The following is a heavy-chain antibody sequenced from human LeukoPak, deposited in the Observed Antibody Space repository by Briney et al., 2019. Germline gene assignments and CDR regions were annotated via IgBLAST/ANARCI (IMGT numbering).Heavy chain of an antibody. CDR2: TSFDGTTK. D-gene: IGHD2-2*01. CDR1: GFTFSTYA. Sequence: GGSLRLSCAASGFTFSTYAMHWVRQAPGKGLEWVAVTSFDGTTKYYADSVKGRFTVSRDNSKNTLILQMNSLRAEDPAVYYCARGSSTNCYGGNCFYYYMAVWGKGTTVTVSS. V-gene: IGHV3-30*04. J-gene: IGHJ6*03. CDR3: ARGSSTNCYGGNCFYYYMAV.